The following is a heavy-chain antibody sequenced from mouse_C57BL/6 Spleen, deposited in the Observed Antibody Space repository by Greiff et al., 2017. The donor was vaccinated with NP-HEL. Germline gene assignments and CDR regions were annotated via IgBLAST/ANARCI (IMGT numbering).Heavy chain of an antibody. J-gene: IGHJ2*01. CDR2: IWSGGST. CDR1: GFSLTSYG. V-gene: IGHV2-2*01. CDR3: AREGGYYGSSYFDY. D-gene: IGHD1-1*01. Sequence: VKLVESGPGLVQPSQSLSITCTVSGFSLTSYGVHWVRQSPGKGLEWLGVIWSGGSTDYNAAFISRLSISKDNSKSQVFFKMNSLQADDTAIYYCAREGGYYGSSYFDYWGQGTTLTVSS.